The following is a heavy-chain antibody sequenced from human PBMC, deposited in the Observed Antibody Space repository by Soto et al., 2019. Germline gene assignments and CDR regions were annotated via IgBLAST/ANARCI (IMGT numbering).Heavy chain of an antibody. CDR1: GFPFTSSA. Sequence: QMKLVQSGPEVKKPGTSVKVSCKASGFPFTSSAMQWVRQARGQRLEWIGWIVVGSGNTNYAQKFQERITITRDMSTSTAYMELSSLRSEDTAVYYCAADQPYSSGCYSYYYYGMDVWGQGTTVTVSS. J-gene: IGHJ6*02. CDR3: AADQPYSSGCYSYYYYGMDV. CDR2: IVVGSGNT. V-gene: IGHV1-58*02. D-gene: IGHD6-19*01.